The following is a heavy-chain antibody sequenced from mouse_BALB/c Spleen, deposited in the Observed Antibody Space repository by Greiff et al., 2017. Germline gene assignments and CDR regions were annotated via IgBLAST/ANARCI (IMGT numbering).Heavy chain of an antibody. V-gene: IGHV5-6-5*01. CDR1: GFTFSSYA. D-gene: IGHD1-1*01. CDR2: ISSGGST. CDR3: ARRDYYGSSYPFFDY. Sequence: EVKLVESGGGLVKPGGSLKLSCAASGFTFSSYAMSWVRQTPEKRLEWVASISSGGSTYYPDSVKGRFTISRDNARNILYLQMSSLRSEDTAMYYCARRDYYGSSYPFFDYWGQGTTLTVSS. J-gene: IGHJ2*01.